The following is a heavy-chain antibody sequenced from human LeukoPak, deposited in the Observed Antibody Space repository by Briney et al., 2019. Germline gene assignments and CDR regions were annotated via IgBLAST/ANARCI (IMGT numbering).Heavy chain of an antibody. CDR3: AREFSVAHPHLDY. CDR1: GYTFTCYY. Sequence: GASVKVSCKASGYTFTCYYMHWVGQAPGQGLEWMGWINPNSGGTNYAQKFQGRVTMTRDTSISTAYMELSRLRSDDTAVYYCAREFSVAHPHLDYWGQGTLVTVSS. D-gene: IGHD4-23*01. J-gene: IGHJ4*02. CDR2: INPNSGGT. V-gene: IGHV1-2*02.